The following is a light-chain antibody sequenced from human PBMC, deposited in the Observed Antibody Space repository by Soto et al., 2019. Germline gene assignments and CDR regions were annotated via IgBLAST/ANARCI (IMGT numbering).Light chain of an antibody. Sequence: QAVVTQPPSVSGAPGQTVTISCTGSSSNIGGDYDVHWYQQLPGTAPKLLIYGNNNRPSGVPDRFSASKSDTSASLAITGLRAEDEADYYCQSYDSSLSVVFGGGTKLTVL. CDR3: QSYDSSLSVV. V-gene: IGLV1-40*01. J-gene: IGLJ3*02. CDR1: SSNIGGDYD. CDR2: GNN.